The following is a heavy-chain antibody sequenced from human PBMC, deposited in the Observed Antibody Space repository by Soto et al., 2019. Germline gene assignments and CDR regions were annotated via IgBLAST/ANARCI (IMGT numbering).Heavy chain of an antibody. Sequence: EVQLVESGGGWVKPGGSLRLSCVASGFTFTNALMTWVRQAPGKGLEWAGRVKSKTDGGTTDYGAPVKGRFTISRDDLERTLYLQMSSLKIEDTAVYYCTTGFPGRDYWGQGTLVTVSS. J-gene: IGHJ4*02. CDR1: GFTFTNAL. V-gene: IGHV3-15*01. CDR3: TTGFPGRDY. D-gene: IGHD3-10*01. CDR2: VKSKTDGGTT.